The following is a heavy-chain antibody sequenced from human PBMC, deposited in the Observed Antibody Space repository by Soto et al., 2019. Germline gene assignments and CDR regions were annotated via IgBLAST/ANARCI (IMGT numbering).Heavy chain of an antibody. Sequence: ASVKVSCKASGYTFTGHYIHWVRQAPEQGPEWMGELAPESGATRYTQKVQGTVPMTRDMSITTVYMEVNNLSPDDTAVYDCGICRSWQRVVFDWGQGTPVTASS. J-gene: IGHJ4*02. V-gene: IGHV1-2*02. CDR1: GYTFTGHY. CDR2: LAPESGAT. D-gene: IGHD2-21*01. CDR3: GICRSWQRVVFD.